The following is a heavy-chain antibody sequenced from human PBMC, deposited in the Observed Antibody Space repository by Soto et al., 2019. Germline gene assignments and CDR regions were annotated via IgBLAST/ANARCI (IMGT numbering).Heavy chain of an antibody. V-gene: IGHV3-48*02. J-gene: IGHJ4*02. CDR1: GFTFSSSA. D-gene: IGHD3-22*01. Sequence: GGSLRLSCAASGFTFSSSAMNWVRQAPGKGLEWLSYISTTSGTIYYAYSVKVRFTISIDNASNSLYLQMNSLRDEDTAVYYCARDLMYYHDRSVSLDRYXWGQGTLVTV. CDR2: ISTTSGTI. CDR3: ARDLMYYHDRSVSLDRYX.